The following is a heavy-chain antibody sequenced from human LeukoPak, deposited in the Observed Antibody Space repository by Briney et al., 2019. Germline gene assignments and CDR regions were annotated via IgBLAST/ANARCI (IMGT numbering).Heavy chain of an antibody. D-gene: IGHD3-22*01. Sequence: PGGSLRLSCAASGFTFSSYSMNWVRQAPGKGLEWVSSISSSSYIYYADSVKGRFTISRDNAKNSLYLQMNSLRAEDTAVYYCARGYGGSYPYYFDYWGQGTLVAVSS. V-gene: IGHV3-21*01. J-gene: IGHJ4*02. CDR2: ISSSSYI. CDR1: GFTFSSYS. CDR3: ARGYGGSYPYYFDY.